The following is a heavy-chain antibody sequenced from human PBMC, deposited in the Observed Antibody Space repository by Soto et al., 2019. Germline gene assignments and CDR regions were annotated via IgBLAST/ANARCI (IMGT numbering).Heavy chain of an antibody. V-gene: IGHV3-23*01. Sequence: EVQLLESGGGLVQPGGSLRLSCAVSGLTFSSYAMSWVRQAPGKGLEWVSAASGSGGSTYYADSVKGRFTISRDNSKNTLYLQMNSLRAEDTAVYYCAKDYYGSGSRYGRDVWCQGTTVTVSS. CDR1: GLTFSSYA. CDR3: AKDYYGSGSRYGRDV. CDR2: ASGSGGST. D-gene: IGHD3-10*01. J-gene: IGHJ6*02.